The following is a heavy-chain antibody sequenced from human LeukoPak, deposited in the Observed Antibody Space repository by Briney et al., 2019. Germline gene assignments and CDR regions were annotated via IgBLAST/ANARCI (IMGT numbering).Heavy chain of an antibody. D-gene: IGHD3-22*01. V-gene: IGHV3-11*04. CDR1: GFTFSDYY. CDR3: GRSQNYNDSSGYSY. Sequence: PGGSLRLSCAASGFTFSDYYMSWIRQAPGKGLEWVSYISSSGSTIYYADSVKGRFTVSRDNAKKSLYLQMNSLRAEDTAVYYCGRSQNYNDSSGYSYWGQGTLVTVSS. J-gene: IGHJ4*02. CDR2: ISSSGSTI.